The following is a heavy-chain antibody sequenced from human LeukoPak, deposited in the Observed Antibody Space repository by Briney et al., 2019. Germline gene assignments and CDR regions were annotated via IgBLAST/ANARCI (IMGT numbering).Heavy chain of an antibody. CDR1: GGSISSYY. CDR2: ISSNGGST. CDR3: ARDNSWYDH. J-gene: IGHJ5*02. V-gene: IGHV3-64*01. Sequence: ETLSLTCTVSGGSISSYYWSWVRQAPGKGLEYVSAISSNGGSTYYANSVKGRFTISRDNSKNTLYLQMGSLRAEDMAVYYCARDNSWYDHWGQGTLVTVSS.